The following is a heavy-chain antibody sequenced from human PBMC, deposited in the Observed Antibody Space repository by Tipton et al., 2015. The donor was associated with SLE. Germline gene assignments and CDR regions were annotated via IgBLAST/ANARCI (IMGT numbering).Heavy chain of an antibody. CDR1: GFTFSSYW. J-gene: IGHJ4*02. Sequence: SLRLSCAASGFTFSSYWMTWVRQAPGKGLEWVANIKQDGSEKYYVDSVKGRFTISRDNAKNSLYLQMNSLRAEDTAVYYCARTVIEGNFDYWGQGTLVTVSS. CDR3: ARTVIEGNFDY. D-gene: IGHD4-11*01. CDR2: IKQDGSEK. V-gene: IGHV3-7*03.